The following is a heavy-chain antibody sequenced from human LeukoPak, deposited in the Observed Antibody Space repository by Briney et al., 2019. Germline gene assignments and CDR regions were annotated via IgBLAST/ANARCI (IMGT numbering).Heavy chain of an antibody. CDR3: ARHPTALVSYGFDP. V-gene: IGHV4-59*08. Sequence: SETLSLTYTVSSPSFSNYYWSWLRQPPGKGLEWHGYIYYSGSTNYNPSLKSRVTISMDTSKNQFFLNLSSVTAADTAVYYCARHPTALVSYGFDPWGQGTLVTVSS. D-gene: IGHD5-18*01. J-gene: IGHJ5*02. CDR2: IYYSGST. CDR1: SPSFSNYY.